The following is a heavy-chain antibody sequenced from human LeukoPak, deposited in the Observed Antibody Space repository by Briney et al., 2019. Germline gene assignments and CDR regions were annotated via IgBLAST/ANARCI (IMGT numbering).Heavy chain of an antibody. CDR2: ITSGSSYI. Sequence: TGGSLRLSCAASGFTFSDYSMNWVRQAPGKGLEWVSLITSGSSYIYYADSVRGRFTISRDNAKTSLYLQLNNLRAEDTAVYYCARDQGGYSYGHVNRAYYFDYWGQGTLVTVSS. CDR3: ARDQGGYSYGHVNRAYYFDY. D-gene: IGHD5-18*01. V-gene: IGHV3-21*01. CDR1: GFTFSDYS. J-gene: IGHJ4*02.